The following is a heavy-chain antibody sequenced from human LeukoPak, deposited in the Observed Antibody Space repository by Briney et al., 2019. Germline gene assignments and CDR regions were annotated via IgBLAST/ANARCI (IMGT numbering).Heavy chain of an antibody. D-gene: IGHD3-10*01. CDR2: INPNSGGT. CDR3: ARLGSGSPPNYGMDV. CDR1: GYTFTGYY. V-gene: IGHV1-2*02. J-gene: IGHJ6*02. Sequence: GASVKVSCKASGYTFTGYYMHWVRQAPGQGLEWMGWINPNSGGTNYAQKFQGRVTMTRDTSISTAYMELSRLRSDDTAVYYCARLGSGSPPNYGMDVWGQGTTVTVSS.